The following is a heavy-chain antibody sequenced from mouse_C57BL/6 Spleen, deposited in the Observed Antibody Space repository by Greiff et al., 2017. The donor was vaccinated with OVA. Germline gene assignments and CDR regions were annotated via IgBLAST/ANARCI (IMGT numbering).Heavy chain of an antibody. J-gene: IGHJ2*01. D-gene: IGHD2-3*01. Sequence: EVQLQQSGPELVKPGASVKISCKASGYSFTGYYMNWVKQSPEKSLEWIGEINPSTGGTTYNQKFKAKATLTVDKSSSTAYMQLKSLTSEDSAVYYCARGWLLHLGYFDYWGQGTTLTVSS. CDR2: INPSTGGT. CDR3: ARGWLLHLGYFDY. V-gene: IGHV1-42*01. CDR1: GYSFTGYY.